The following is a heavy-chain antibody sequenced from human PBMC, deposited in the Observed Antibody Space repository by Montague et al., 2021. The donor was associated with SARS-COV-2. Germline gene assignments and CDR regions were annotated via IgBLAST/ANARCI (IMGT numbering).Heavy chain of an antibody. CDR2: IKQDGSEK. CDR1: GFTFSSHY. Sequence: SLRLSCAASGFTFSSHYMTWVRQAPGKGLEWVGNIKQDGSEKFYADFVKGRFTISRDNAENEVFLQMNGLRVDDTAVYYCAREAVVLLPTTMDDAFDVWGQGTMVTVSS. CDR3: AREAVVLLPTTMDDAFDV. J-gene: IGHJ3*01. D-gene: IGHD3-10*01. V-gene: IGHV3-7*05.